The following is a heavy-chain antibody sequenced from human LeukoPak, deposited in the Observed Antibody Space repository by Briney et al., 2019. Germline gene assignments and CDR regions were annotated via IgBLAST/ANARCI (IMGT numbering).Heavy chain of an antibody. CDR2: ISGSGGST. J-gene: IGHJ4*02. CDR3: AKDRTIVVVISLFDY. Sequence: GWSLRLSCAASGFTFSRYAMSWVRQAPGKGLEWVSAISGSGGSTYYADSVKGRFTISRDNSKNTLYLQMNSLRAEDTAVYYCAKDRTIVVVISLFDYWGQGTLVTVSS. V-gene: IGHV3-23*01. CDR1: GFTFSRYA. D-gene: IGHD3-22*01.